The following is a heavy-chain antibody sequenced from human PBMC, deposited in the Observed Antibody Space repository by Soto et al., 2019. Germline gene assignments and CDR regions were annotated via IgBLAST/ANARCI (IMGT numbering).Heavy chain of an antibody. Sequence: PSETLSLTCAVYGGSFSGYYWSWIRQPPGKGLEWIGEINHSGSTNYNPSLKSRVTISVDTSKNQFSLKLSSVTAADTAVYYCARGLYPGVVPAAMGLWGQGTLVTVS. CDR2: INHSGST. D-gene: IGHD2-2*01. J-gene: IGHJ4*02. CDR1: GGSFSGYY. CDR3: ARGLYPGVVPAAMGL. V-gene: IGHV4-34*01.